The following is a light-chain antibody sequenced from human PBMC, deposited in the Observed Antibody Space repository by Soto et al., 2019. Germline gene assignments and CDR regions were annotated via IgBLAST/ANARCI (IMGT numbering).Light chain of an antibody. V-gene: IGKV1-9*01. Sequence: DIQLIQAPSFLSASAGDTVTITCRSSQDIRSYLAWYPQQAGRAPKLLVYAASTLQSEVPSRFSGSGSGTEFTLTISSLQPEDFATYYCQQLYSFPLTFGGG. J-gene: IGKJ4*01. CDR3: QQLYSFPLT. CDR1: QDIRSY. CDR2: AAS.